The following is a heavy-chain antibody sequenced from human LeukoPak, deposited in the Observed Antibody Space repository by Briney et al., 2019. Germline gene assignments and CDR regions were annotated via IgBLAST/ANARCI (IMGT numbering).Heavy chain of an antibody. CDR1: GGSFSGYY. Sequence: TSETLSLTCAVYGGSFSGYYWSWIRQPPGKGLEWIGEINHSGSTNYNPSLKSRVTISVDTSKNQFSLKLSSVTAADTAVYYCASVSREWLLASFDYWGQGTLVTVSS. D-gene: IGHD3-3*01. CDR3: ASVSREWLLASFDY. V-gene: IGHV4-34*01. J-gene: IGHJ4*02. CDR2: INHSGST.